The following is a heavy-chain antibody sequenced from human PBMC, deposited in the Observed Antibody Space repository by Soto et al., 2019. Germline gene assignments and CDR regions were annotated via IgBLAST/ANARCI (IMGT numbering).Heavy chain of an antibody. CDR2: IYFSVTT. CDR1: GVPISDTSYY. Sequence: QLQLQESGPGLVKPSETLSLTCNVSGVPISDTSYYWGWIRQPPGKGLEWIGTIYFSVTTFYNPSLKSRLTISVDTSKNQFSLRLRSVTAADTAVYYCARHGSYWGQGTLVAVSS. J-gene: IGHJ4*02. V-gene: IGHV4-39*01. CDR3: ARHGSY.